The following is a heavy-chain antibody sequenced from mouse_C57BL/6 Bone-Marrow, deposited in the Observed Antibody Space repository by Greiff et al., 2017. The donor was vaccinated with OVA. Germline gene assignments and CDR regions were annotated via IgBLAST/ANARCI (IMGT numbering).Heavy chain of an antibody. CDR1: GYTFTNYW. CDR3: SRGGSNYPCAY. D-gene: IGHD2-5*01. Sequence: QVQLQQSGAELVRPGTSVKMSCKASGYTFTNYWIGWAKQRPGHGLEWIGDIYPGGGYTNYNEKFKGKATLTADKSSSTAYMQFSSLTSEDSAIYYCSRGGSNYPCAYWGQGTLVTVSA. CDR2: IYPGGGYT. V-gene: IGHV1-63*01. J-gene: IGHJ3*01.